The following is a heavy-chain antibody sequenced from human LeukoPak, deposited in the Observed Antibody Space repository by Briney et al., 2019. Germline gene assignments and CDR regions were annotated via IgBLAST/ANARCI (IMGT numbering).Heavy chain of an antibody. V-gene: IGHV3-23*01. Sequence: PGGSLRLSCAASGFTFSSYAMSWVRQAPGKGLEWVSVISGSGDSTSYADSVKGRFTISRDNPKNTLYLQMNSLRAEDTAVYYCAKDPKFSIVVVPAAGEWGQGTLVTVSS. CDR3: AKDPKFSIVVVPAAGE. J-gene: IGHJ4*02. CDR1: GFTFSSYA. D-gene: IGHD2-2*01. CDR2: ISGSGDST.